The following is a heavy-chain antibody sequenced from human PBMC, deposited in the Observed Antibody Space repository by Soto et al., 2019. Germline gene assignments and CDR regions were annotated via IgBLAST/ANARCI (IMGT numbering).Heavy chain of an antibody. CDR1: GGSFSGYY. Sequence: SETLSLTCAVYGGSFSGYYWSWIRQPPGKGLEWIGEINHSGSTNYNPSLKSRVTISVDTSKNQFSLKLSSVTAADTAVYYCAVAATYYYGSGRNTPRHNWFDPWGQGTLVTSPQ. J-gene: IGHJ5*02. D-gene: IGHD3-10*01. V-gene: IGHV4-34*01. CDR3: AVAATYYYGSGRNTPRHNWFDP. CDR2: INHSGST.